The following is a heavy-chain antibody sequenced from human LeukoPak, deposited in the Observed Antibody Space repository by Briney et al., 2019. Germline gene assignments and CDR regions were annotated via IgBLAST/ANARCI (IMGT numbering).Heavy chain of an antibody. CDR2: IIPIFGTA. CDR1: GGTFSSYA. V-gene: IGHV1-69*01. J-gene: IGHJ3*02. Sequence: SVKVSCKASGGTFSSYAISWVRQAPGQGLEWMGGIIPIFGTADYAQKFQGRVTITADESTSTAYMELSSLRSEDTAVYYCARGYSSSWTDAFDIWGQGTMVTVSS. D-gene: IGHD6-13*01. CDR3: ARGYSSSWTDAFDI.